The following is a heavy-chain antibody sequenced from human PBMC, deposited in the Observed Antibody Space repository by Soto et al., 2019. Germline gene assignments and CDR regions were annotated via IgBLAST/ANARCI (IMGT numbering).Heavy chain of an antibody. D-gene: IGHD2-21*01. CDR3: ARGRGVVIPAGTPDAFDV. J-gene: IGHJ3*01. V-gene: IGHV1-18*01. CDR2: ISAFNGYT. CDR1: GYIFNKYG. Sequence: ASVKVSCKASGYIFNKYGFNWVRQAPGQGLEWMGRISAFNGYTNFAQKFQGRVTLTTDTSTNTAYMELSSLRSDDTAIYYCARGRGVVIPAGTPDAFDVWGQGTMVTVS.